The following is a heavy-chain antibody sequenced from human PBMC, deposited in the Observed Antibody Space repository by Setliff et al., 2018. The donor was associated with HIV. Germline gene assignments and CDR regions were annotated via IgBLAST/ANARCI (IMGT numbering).Heavy chain of an antibody. D-gene: IGHD3-22*01. CDR1: GGSISSGYYY. Sequence: SETLSLTCTVSGGSISSGYYYWSWIRQHPGKGLEWIGYIYYSGTPFYNPSLRSRVTISLDTSKNQFSLRLTSVTAADTAVYFCARLRITMIMMLNYFDYWGQGTLVTVSS. J-gene: IGHJ4*02. V-gene: IGHV4-31*03. CDR3: ARLRITMIMMLNYFDY. CDR2: IYYSGTP.